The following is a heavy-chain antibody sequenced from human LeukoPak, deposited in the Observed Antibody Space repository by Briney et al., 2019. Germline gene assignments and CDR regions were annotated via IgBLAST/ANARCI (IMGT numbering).Heavy chain of an antibody. Sequence: GGSLRLSCAASGFTFSSYAMSWVRQAPGKGLEWVAFVRYDDINKYYADSVKGRFTISRDNSRNTLYLQMTSLRAEDTAVYYCAKDVLDSSGYYGALDIWGQGTMVSVSS. CDR2: VRYDDINK. D-gene: IGHD3-22*01. J-gene: IGHJ3*02. CDR1: GFTFSSYA. V-gene: IGHV3-30*02. CDR3: AKDVLDSSGYYGALDI.